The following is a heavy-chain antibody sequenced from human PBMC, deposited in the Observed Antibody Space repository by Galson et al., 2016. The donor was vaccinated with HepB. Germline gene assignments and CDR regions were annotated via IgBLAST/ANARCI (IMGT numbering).Heavy chain of an antibody. CDR2: IYTSGST. D-gene: IGHD5-18*01. V-gene: IGHV4-61*02. Sequence: TLSLTCTVSGGSISTGNYYWSWIRQPAGKGLEWIGRIYTSGSTNYSPSLNSRVTISVDTSKNQFSLKLTSVTAADTAVYYGARHGYGYTYGNNRFDPWGQGTLVTVSS. CDR3: ARHGYGYTYGNNRFDP. J-gene: IGHJ5*02. CDR1: GGSISTGNYY.